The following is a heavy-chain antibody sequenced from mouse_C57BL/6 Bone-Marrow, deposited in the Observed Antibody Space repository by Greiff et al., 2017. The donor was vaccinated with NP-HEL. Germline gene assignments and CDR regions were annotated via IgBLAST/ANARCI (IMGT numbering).Heavy chain of an antibody. V-gene: IGHV1-82*01. J-gene: IGHJ4*01. D-gene: IGHD1-1*01. CDR3: ARRDYYVSSFYYAMDY. CDR2: IYPGDGDT. Sequence: QVQLQQSGPELVKPGASVKISCKASGYAFSSSWMNWVKQRPGKGLEWIGRIYPGDGDTNYNGKFKGKATLTADKSSSTAYMQLSSLTSEDSAVYFCARRDYYVSSFYYAMDYWGQGTSVTVSS. CDR1: GYAFSSSW.